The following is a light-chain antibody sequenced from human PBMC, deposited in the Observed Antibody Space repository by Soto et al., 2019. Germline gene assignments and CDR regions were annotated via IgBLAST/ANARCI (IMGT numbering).Light chain of an antibody. CDR3: QQYLTYSSLT. Sequence: AIQMTQSPSSLSSSVGDRVTITCRASQGIRDDLAWYQQRPGKAPKLLIYDASTLESGVPSRFSGSGSGTEFTLTISSLQPDDFATYYCQQYLTYSSLTFGGGTKVDIK. V-gene: IGKV1-13*02. J-gene: IGKJ4*01. CDR2: DAS. CDR1: QGIRDD.